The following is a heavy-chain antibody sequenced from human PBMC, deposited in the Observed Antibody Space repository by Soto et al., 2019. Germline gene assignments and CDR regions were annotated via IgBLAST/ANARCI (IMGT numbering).Heavy chain of an antibody. CDR3: AKGMTYYDTSAFDY. Sequence: SLRLSCAASGFTFDDYAMHWVRQAPGKGLEWVSGISWNSGDKGYADSVKGRFTISRDNAKNSLYLQMSSLRAEDTALYYCAKGMTYYDTSAFDYWGQGTLVTVSS. CDR1: GFTFDDYA. V-gene: IGHV3-9*01. D-gene: IGHD3-22*01. J-gene: IGHJ4*02. CDR2: ISWNSGDK.